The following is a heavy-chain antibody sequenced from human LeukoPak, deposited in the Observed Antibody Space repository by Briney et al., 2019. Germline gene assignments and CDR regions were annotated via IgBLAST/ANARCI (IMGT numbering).Heavy chain of an antibody. CDR2: IKQDGSEK. D-gene: IGHD3-22*01. Sequence: GGSLRLSCAASGFTFSNYWMSWVRQAPGKGLEWVANIKQDGSEKYYVDSVKGQFTISRDNAKNSLYLQMNSLRAEDTAVYYCAKVRTSSGYCFDYWGQGTLVTVSS. J-gene: IGHJ4*02. V-gene: IGHV3-7*01. CDR3: AKVRTSSGYCFDY. CDR1: GFTFSNYW.